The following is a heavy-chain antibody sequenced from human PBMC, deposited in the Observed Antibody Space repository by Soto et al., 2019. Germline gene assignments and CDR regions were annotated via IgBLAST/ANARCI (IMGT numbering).Heavy chain of an antibody. CDR1: GFTFSSYS. D-gene: IGHD2-15*01. CDR3: PRDGCSGSNCFNWFDP. J-gene: IGHJ5*02. Sequence: EVQLVESGGGLVQPGGSLRLSCAASGFTFSSYSMNWVRQAPGKGLEWVSYISSSSTTKYYAYSVKGRFTISRDNAKNSLYLEMNSLSAEDTVVYYCPRDGCSGSNCFNWFDPWGQGTLVTVSS. CDR2: ISSSSTTK. V-gene: IGHV3-48*01.